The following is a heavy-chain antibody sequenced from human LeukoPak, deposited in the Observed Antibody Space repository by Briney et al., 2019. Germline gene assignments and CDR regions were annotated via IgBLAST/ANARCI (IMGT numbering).Heavy chain of an antibody. V-gene: IGHV1-2*02. D-gene: IGHD1-26*01. Sequence: ASVKVSCKVSGYTLTELSMHWVRQAPGQGLEWMGWINPNSGGTNYAQKFQGRVTMTRDTSISTAYMELSRLRSDDTAVYYCARTYGIVGTHFDYWGQGTLVTVSS. CDR3: ARTYGIVGTHFDY. J-gene: IGHJ4*02. CDR1: GYTLTELS. CDR2: INPNSGGT.